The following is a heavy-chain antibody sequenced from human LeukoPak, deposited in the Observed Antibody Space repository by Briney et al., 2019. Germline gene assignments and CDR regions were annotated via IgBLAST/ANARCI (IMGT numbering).Heavy chain of an antibody. CDR1: GGSFSGYY. CDR2: INHSGST. Sequence: SETLSLTCAVYGGSFSGYYWSWIRQPPGKGLEWIGEINHSGSTNYNPSLKSRVTISVDTSKNQFSLKLSSVTAVDTAVYYCARSRRKRGYCSGGSCPRDYYYMDVWGKGTTVTVSS. CDR3: ARSRRKRGYCSGGSCPRDYYYMDV. D-gene: IGHD2-15*01. V-gene: IGHV4-34*01. J-gene: IGHJ6*03.